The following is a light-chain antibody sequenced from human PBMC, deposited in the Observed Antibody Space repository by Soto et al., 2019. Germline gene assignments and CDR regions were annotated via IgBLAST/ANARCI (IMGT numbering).Light chain of an antibody. V-gene: IGKV1-5*03. CDR3: QQYDSFSYT. J-gene: IGKJ2*01. Sequence: DIQMAQSPSTLSASVGDRVTITCRASLSITDWLAWYQQKPGKAPKLLIYKASKLGSGVPSRFSGSGSGTEFTLTISSLQPDDFATYYCQQYDSFSYTFGQGTKLEIK. CDR1: LSITDW. CDR2: KAS.